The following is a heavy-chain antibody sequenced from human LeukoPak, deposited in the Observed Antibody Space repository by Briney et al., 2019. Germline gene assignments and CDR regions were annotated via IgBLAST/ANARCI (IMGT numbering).Heavy chain of an antibody. CDR3: ARTRSYGDYRIDY. CDR2: ISGSGGST. Sequence: GGSLRLSCAASGFTFSSYGMSWVRQAPGKGLEWVSAISGSGGSTYYADSVKGRFTISRDNSKNTLYLQMNSLRAEDTAVYYCARTRSYGDYRIDYWGQGTLVTVSS. J-gene: IGHJ4*02. D-gene: IGHD4-17*01. CDR1: GFTFSSYG. V-gene: IGHV3-23*01.